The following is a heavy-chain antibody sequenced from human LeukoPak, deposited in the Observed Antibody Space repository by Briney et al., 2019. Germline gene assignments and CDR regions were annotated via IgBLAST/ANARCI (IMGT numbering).Heavy chain of an antibody. CDR1: GGSFSGYH. V-gene: IGHV4-34*01. J-gene: IGHJ3*02. Sequence: PSETLSLTCGVYGGSFSGYHWSWIRQPPGKGLEWIGKISQSGSTNFNPSLKSRVTFSVDTSKKQFSLKLSSVTAADTAVYYCARPLVVGTNDAFEIWGQGTMVTVSS. CDR3: ARPLVVGTNDAFEI. CDR2: ISQSGST. D-gene: IGHD2-15*01.